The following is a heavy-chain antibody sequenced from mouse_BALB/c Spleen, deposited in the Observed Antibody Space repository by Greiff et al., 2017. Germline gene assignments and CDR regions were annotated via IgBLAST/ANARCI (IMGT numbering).Heavy chain of an antibody. J-gene: IGHJ2*01. D-gene: IGHD1-1*01. CDR3: ARLITTVVATPYFDY. CDR1: GYAFTNYL. V-gene: IGHV1-54*01. Sequence: QVQLQQSGAELVRPGTSVKVSCKASGYAFTNYLIEWVKQRPGQGLEWIGVINPGSGGTNYNEKFKGKATLTADKSSSTAYMQLSSLTSDDSAVYFCARLITTVVATPYFDYWGQGTTLTVSS. CDR2: INPGSGGT.